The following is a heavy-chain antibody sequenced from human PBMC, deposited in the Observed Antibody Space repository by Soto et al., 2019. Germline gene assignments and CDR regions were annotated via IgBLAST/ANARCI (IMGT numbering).Heavy chain of an antibody. V-gene: IGHV4-59*01. J-gene: IGHJ4*02. CDR3: VSGYSGYEFDY. CDR2: IYYSGST. Sequence: SETLSLTCTVSGGSISSYYWSWIRQPPGKGLEWIGYIYYSGSTNYNPSLKSRVTISVDTSKNQFSLKLSSVTAADTAVYYCVSGYSGYEFDYWGQGTLVTVSS. D-gene: IGHD5-12*01. CDR1: GGSISSYY.